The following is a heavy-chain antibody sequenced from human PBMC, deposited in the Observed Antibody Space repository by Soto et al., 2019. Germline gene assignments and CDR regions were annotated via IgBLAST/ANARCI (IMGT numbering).Heavy chain of an antibody. J-gene: IGHJ5*02. CDR3: ARGRGEFGA. V-gene: IGHV4-34*01. CDR1: GASLSDNY. Sequence: ETLSLTCAVYGASLSDNYCNWLRQPPGKGLEWIGEINHSGNTNYNPSLRSRVTISIDTSKNQLPLNLRSVSAADTAVYYCARGRGEFGAWGQGTPVTVSS. D-gene: IGHD2-21*01. CDR2: INHSGNT.